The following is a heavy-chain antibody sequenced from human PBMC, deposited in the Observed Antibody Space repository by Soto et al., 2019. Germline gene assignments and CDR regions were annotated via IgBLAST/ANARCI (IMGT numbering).Heavy chain of an antibody. Sequence: ASVKVSCKASGYTFTSYGISWVRQAPGQGLEWMGWISAYNGNTNYAQKLQGRVTMTTDTSTSTAYMELRSLRSDDTAVYYCARELLTYYYDSSGYQVDYWGQGTLVTV. V-gene: IGHV1-18*01. D-gene: IGHD3-22*01. CDR2: ISAYNGNT. CDR3: ARELLTYYYDSSGYQVDY. J-gene: IGHJ4*02. CDR1: GYTFTSYG.